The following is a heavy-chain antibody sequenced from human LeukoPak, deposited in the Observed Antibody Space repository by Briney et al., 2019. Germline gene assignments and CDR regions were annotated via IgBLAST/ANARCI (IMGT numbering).Heavy chain of an antibody. CDR3: ARRTYYYGSGSYRLTYYYYYMDV. Sequence: PSETLSLTCTVSGGSISSSSYYWGWIRQPPGKGLEWIGSIYYSGSTYYNPSLKSRVTISVDTSKNQFSLKLSSVTAADTAVYYCARRTYYYGSGSYRLTYYYYYMDVWGKGTTVTISS. J-gene: IGHJ6*03. D-gene: IGHD3-10*01. V-gene: IGHV4-39*07. CDR1: GGSISSSSYY. CDR2: IYYSGST.